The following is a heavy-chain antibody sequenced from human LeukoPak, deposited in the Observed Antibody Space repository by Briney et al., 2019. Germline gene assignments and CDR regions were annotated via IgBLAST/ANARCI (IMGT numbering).Heavy chain of an antibody. J-gene: IGHJ4*02. D-gene: IGHD5-24*01. CDR3: ATSHSEAQRGYFDY. V-gene: IGHV3-23*01. CDR2: ISDNGDST. CDR1: GFTFSGSA. Sequence: GGSLRLSCAASGFTFSGSAMTWVRQAPGKGLEWVSSISDNGDSTYYADSVKGRFTISRDNSRDTLYVQMHSLRAEAAAVYYCATSHSEAQRGYFDYWGQGTLVTVSS.